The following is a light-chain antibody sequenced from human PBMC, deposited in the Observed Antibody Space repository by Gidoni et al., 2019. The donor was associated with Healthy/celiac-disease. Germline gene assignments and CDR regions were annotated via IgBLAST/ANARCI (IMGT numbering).Light chain of an antibody. CDR2: LGS. CDR1: QSLLHSNGYNS. CDR3: MQALQTPA. V-gene: IGKV2-28*01. J-gene: IGKJ5*01. Sequence: DIVMTQSTLSLPVTPGEPASISCRSSQSLLHSNGYNSLDWYLQKPGQSPQLLIYLGSNRASGVPHRFSGSGSGTYFTLIISRVEAEDVGVYYCMQALQTPAFGQGTRLEIK.